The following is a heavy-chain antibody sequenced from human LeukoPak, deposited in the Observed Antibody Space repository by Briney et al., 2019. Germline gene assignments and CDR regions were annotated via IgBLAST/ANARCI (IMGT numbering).Heavy chain of an antibody. J-gene: IGHJ4*02. Sequence: GGSLRLSCAASGFTFSGYAMTWVRQAPGKGLEWVSVITGRGGDTFYADSVKGRFTISRDNSKNTLYLQMNTLRAEDTAVYYCAITFNFVEYYFDYWGQGTLVTVSS. V-gene: IGHV3-23*01. CDR2: ITGRGGDT. CDR1: GFTFSGYA. CDR3: AITFNFVEYYFDY. D-gene: IGHD3-3*01.